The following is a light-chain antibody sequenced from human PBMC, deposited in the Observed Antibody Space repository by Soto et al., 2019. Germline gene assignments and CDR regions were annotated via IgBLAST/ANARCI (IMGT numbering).Light chain of an antibody. Sequence: DIQMTQSPSSLSASVGDRVTITCRASESIANYLHWYQQKPGKAPNLLIYAASTLQTGVPSRFSGSGSGTDCTLTISSLQTEDFATYFGQQSYISPYTFGQGTKLDI. V-gene: IGKV1-39*01. CDR1: ESIANY. J-gene: IGKJ2*01. CDR2: AAS. CDR3: QQSYISPYT.